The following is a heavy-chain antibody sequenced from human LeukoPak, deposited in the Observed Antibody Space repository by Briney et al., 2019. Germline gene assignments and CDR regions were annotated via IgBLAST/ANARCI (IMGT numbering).Heavy chain of an antibody. Sequence: GGSLRLSCAASGFTFSSYSMNWVRQAPGKGPEWVSYISSSSSTIYYADSVKGRFTISRDNAKNSLYLQMNSLRAEDTAVYYCARTSYSGSYSYYYYYMDVWGKGTTVTVSS. D-gene: IGHD1-26*01. J-gene: IGHJ6*03. V-gene: IGHV3-48*01. CDR3: ARTSYSGSYSYYYYYMDV. CDR1: GFTFSSYS. CDR2: ISSSSSTI.